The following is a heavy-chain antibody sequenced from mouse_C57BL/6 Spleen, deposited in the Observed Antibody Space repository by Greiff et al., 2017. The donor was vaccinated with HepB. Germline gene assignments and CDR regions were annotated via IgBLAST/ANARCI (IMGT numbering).Heavy chain of an antibody. Sequence: VQLQQPGAELVRPGSSVKLSCKASGYTFTSYWMDWVKQRPGQGLEWIGNIYPSDSETHYNQKFKDKATLTVDKSSSTAYMQLSSLTSEDSAVYYCARVGGLDYWGQGTTLTVSS. CDR3: ARVGGLDY. J-gene: IGHJ2*01. CDR1: GYTFTSYW. D-gene: IGHD3-3*01. V-gene: IGHV1-61*01. CDR2: IYPSDSET.